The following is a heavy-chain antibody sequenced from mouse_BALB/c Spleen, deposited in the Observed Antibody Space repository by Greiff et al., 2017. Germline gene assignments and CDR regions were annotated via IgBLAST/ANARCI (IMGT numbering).Heavy chain of an antibody. CDR2: ISSGSSTI. J-gene: IGHJ4*01. D-gene: IGHD4-1*01. CDR1: GFTFSSFG. V-gene: IGHV5-17*02. Sequence: EVHLVESGGGLVQPGGSRKLSCAASGFTFSSFGMHWVRQAPEKGLEWVAYISSGSSTIYYADTVKGRFTISRDNPKNTLFLQMTSLRSEDTAMYYCARWTGPYAMDYWGQGTSVTVSS. CDR3: ARWTGPYAMDY.